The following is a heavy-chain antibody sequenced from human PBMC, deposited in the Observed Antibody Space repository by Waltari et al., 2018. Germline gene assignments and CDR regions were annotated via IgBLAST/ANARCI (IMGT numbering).Heavy chain of an antibody. V-gene: IGHV3-23*03. CDR2: IYSGGST. D-gene: IGHD3-22*01. Sequence: EVQLLESGGGLVQPGGSLRLSCAASGFTFSSYAMSWVRQAPGKGLAWVSVIYSGGSTYYADSVKGRFTISRDNSKNTLYLQMNSLRAEDTAVYYCAAGSGYYPWGQGTLVTVSS. J-gene: IGHJ5*02. CDR3: AAGSGYYP. CDR1: GFTFSSYA.